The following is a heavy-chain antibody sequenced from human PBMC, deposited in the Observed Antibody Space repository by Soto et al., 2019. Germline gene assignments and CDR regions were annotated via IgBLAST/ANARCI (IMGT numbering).Heavy chain of an antibody. Sequence: ASAKASCKVSGYTLTELSMHWVRQAPGKGLEWMGGFDPEDGETIYAQKFQGRVTMTEDTSTDTAYMELSSLRSEDTAVYYCATKLPYCSSTSCYYAFDIWGQGTMVTVSS. J-gene: IGHJ3*02. CDR2: FDPEDGET. CDR1: GYTLTELS. D-gene: IGHD2-2*01. V-gene: IGHV1-24*01. CDR3: ATKLPYCSSTSCYYAFDI.